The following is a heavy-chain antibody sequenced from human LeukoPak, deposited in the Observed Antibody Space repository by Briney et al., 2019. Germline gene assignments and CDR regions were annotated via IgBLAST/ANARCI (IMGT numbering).Heavy chain of an antibody. J-gene: IGHJ4*02. CDR1: GFTFSNYA. CDR2: ISGSGVGT. Sequence: GGSLRLSCAASGFTFSNYAMSWVRQAPGMGPEWVSAISGSGVGTNYADSVKGRFTISRDNAKNSLYLQMNSLRAEDTAVYYCARDSVFDRGVVQYWGQGTLVTVSS. CDR3: ARDSVFDRGVVQY. D-gene: IGHD1-1*01. V-gene: IGHV3-23*01.